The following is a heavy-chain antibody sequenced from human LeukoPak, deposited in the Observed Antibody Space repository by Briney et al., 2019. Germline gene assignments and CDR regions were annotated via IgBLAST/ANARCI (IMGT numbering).Heavy chain of an antibody. Sequence: PSETLSLTCTVSGGSISSGSYYWSWIRQPPGKGLEWIGYIYYSGSTNYNPSLKSRVIMSVDTSKNQFSLKLSSVTAADTAVYYCAREGGGFDYWGQGTLVTVSS. CDR3: AREGGGFDY. V-gene: IGHV4-61*01. D-gene: IGHD3-16*01. CDR2: IYYSGST. J-gene: IGHJ4*02. CDR1: GGSISSGSYY.